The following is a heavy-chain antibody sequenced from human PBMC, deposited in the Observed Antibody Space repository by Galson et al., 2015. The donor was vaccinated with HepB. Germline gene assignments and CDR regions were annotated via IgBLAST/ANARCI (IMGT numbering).Heavy chain of an antibody. CDR2: IKYDGSQK. Sequence: SLRLSCATSGFTFGDHWMTWVRQAPGKGLEWVANIKYDGSQKYYVDSVKGRFTISRDNARNSLYLQMNSLRAEDTALYYCAQDLTYYYGSGSYFVGMDVWGQGTTVTVSS. CDR1: GFTFGDHW. D-gene: IGHD3-10*01. V-gene: IGHV3-7*03. CDR3: AQDLTYYYGSGSYFVGMDV. J-gene: IGHJ6*02.